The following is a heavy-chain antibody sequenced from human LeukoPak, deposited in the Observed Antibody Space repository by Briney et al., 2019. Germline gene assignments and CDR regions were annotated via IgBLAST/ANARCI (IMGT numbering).Heavy chain of an antibody. CDR1: GGSISSGDYY. Sequence: SETLSLTCTVSGGSISSGDYYWSWIRQPPRQGLDWIGFIYSSGSTYYNPSLKSRVTISVDTSKNQFSLKLSSVTAADTAVYYCARSPKWAAAARDWFDPWGQGTLVTVSS. CDR3: ARSPKWAAAARDWFDP. J-gene: IGHJ5*02. D-gene: IGHD6-13*01. V-gene: IGHV4-30-4*08. CDR2: IYSSGST.